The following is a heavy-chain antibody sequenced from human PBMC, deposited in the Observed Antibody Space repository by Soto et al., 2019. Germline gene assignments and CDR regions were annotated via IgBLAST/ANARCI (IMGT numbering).Heavy chain of an antibody. Sequence: PGGSLRLSCAASGFTFSNYAMHWVRQAPGKGPEWVAAISYDGRNKYYADSVKGRFTISRDNSKNTLDLQMNSLRAEDTAVYYCARTTTVAGTPEFDYWGQGTLVTVSS. D-gene: IGHD6-19*01. CDR3: ARTTTVAGTPEFDY. CDR2: ISYDGRNK. V-gene: IGHV3-30*03. J-gene: IGHJ4*02. CDR1: GFTFSNYA.